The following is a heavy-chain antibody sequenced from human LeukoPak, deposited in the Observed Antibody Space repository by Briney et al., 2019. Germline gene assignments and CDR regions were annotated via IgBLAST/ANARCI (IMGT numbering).Heavy chain of an antibody. CDR2: ISSSSSYI. D-gene: IGHD3-9*01. CDR3: ARDNDLLRYFDWPLDY. Sequence: PGGSLRLSCAASGFDFSTYAINWVRQAPGKGLEWVSSISSSSSYIYYADSVKGRFTISRDNAKNSLYLQMNSLRAEDTAVYYCARDNDLLRYFDWPLDYWGQGTLVTVSS. CDR1: GFDFSTYA. V-gene: IGHV3-21*01. J-gene: IGHJ4*02.